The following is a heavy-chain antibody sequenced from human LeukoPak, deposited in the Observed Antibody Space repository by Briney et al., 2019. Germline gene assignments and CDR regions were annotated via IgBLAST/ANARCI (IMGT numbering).Heavy chain of an antibody. D-gene: IGHD4-11*01. CDR3: ARAPHYSNYGPYYYGMDV. Sequence: GSLRLSCAASGFTFSDYYMSWIRQAPGKGLEWVSYISSSSSYTNYADSVKGRFTISRDNAKNSLYLQMNSLRAEDTAVYYCARAPHYSNYGPYYYGMDVWGQGTTVTVSS. CDR2: ISSSSSYT. CDR1: GFTFSDYY. J-gene: IGHJ6*02. V-gene: IGHV3-11*06.